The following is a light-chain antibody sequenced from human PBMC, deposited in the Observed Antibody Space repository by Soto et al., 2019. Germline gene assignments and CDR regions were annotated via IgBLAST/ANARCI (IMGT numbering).Light chain of an antibody. Sequence: EILFTQSPDTLSLSPGERATLSCRASQSVSSDYLVWYQQKPGQAPRLIIYGASRRATGIPDRFSGSGSGTEFTLTISSLQSEDSASYYCHQYSNWPPWTFGPGTKVDIK. V-gene: IGKV3-20*01. CDR3: HQYSNWPPWT. CDR1: QSVSSDY. CDR2: GAS. J-gene: IGKJ1*01.